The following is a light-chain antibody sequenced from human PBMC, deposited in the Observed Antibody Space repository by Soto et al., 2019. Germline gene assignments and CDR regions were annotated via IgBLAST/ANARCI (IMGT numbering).Light chain of an antibody. V-gene: IGLV1-40*01. J-gene: IGLJ1*01. CDR3: QSYDRSLSGDV. CDR1: SSNIGAGYD. Sequence: QSVLTQPPSVSGAPGQRVTISCTGSSSNIGAGYDVHWYQQLPGTAPKLLIDGNSNRPSGVPDRFSGSKSGTSASLAITGLQAEDEADYYCQSYDRSLSGDVFGTGTKVTVL. CDR2: GNS.